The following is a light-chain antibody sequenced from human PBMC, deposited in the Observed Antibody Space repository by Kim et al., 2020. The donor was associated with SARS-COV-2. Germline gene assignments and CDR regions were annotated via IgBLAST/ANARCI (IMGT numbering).Light chain of an antibody. V-gene: IGLV2-14*03. J-gene: IGLJ2*01. Sequence: TISCSGTSSVVGGYNYVSSYQKHPGKAPKLMIYDVGNRPSGVSNRFSGSKTGNTASLTISGLQAEDEADYYCSSYTSSSTLVFGGGTQLTVL. CDR1: SSVVGGYNY. CDR2: DVG. CDR3: SSYTSSSTLV.